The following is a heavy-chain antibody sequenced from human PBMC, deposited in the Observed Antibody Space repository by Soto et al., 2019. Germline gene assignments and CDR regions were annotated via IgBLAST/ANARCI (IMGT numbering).Heavy chain of an antibody. Sequence: QVQLVQSGAEVKKPGASVKVSCKASGYTFTSYGISWVRQAPGQGLEWMGWISAYNGNTNYAQKLQGRVTMTTDTSTSTAYMELRSLRSDDAAVYYCARAATRYYDFWSGYAEIDYWGQGTLVTVSS. CDR1: GYTFTSYG. J-gene: IGHJ4*02. V-gene: IGHV1-18*01. D-gene: IGHD3-3*01. CDR2: ISAYNGNT. CDR3: ARAATRYYDFWSGYAEIDY.